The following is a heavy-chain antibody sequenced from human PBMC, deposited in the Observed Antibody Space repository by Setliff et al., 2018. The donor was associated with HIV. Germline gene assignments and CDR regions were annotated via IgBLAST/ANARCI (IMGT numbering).Heavy chain of an antibody. V-gene: IGHV4-39*07. CDR2: ISSSGST. CDR1: GGSMTSSNYY. Sequence: SETLSLTCTVSGGSMTSSNYYWGWIRQSPGRGLEWIGSISSSGSTTYHPSLRSRVTVSAATSKNQFSLKLTSVTAADTAVYFCARAPFYYGSGSYQTFDYWGQGTLVTVSS. CDR3: ARAPFYYGSGSYQTFDY. J-gene: IGHJ4*02. D-gene: IGHD3-10*01.